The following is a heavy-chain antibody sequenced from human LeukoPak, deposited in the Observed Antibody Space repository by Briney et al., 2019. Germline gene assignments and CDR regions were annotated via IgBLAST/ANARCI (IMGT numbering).Heavy chain of an antibody. V-gene: IGHV4-59*01. CDR2: IYYSGST. CDR1: GGSISSYY. CDR3: ARSGGSSSWYGGYYYMDV. D-gene: IGHD6-13*01. Sequence: PSETLSLTCTVSGGSISSYYWSWIRQPPGKGLEWIGYIYYSGSTNYNPSLKSRVTISVDTSKNQFSLKLSSVTAADTAVYYCARSGGSSSWYGGYYYMDVWGKGTTVTVSS. J-gene: IGHJ6*03.